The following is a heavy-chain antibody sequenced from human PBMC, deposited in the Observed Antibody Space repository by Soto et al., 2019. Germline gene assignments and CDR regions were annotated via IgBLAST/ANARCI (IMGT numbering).Heavy chain of an antibody. CDR2: IYYSGST. CDR1: GGSISSGSYF. D-gene: IGHD5-18*01. V-gene: IGHV4-39*01. CDR3: ARHTGYISEKRWYDP. J-gene: IGHJ5*02. Sequence: SETLSLTCTVSGGSISSGSYFWGWIRQPPGKGLEWIGSIYYSGSTSYNPSLRSRVAMSVDTSKNQFSLKLSSVSAADTAVYYCARHTGYISEKRWYDPWGQGTLVTVSS.